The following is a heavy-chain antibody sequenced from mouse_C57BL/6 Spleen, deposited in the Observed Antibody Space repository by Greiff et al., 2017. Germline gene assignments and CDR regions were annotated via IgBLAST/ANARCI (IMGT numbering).Heavy chain of an antibody. D-gene: IGHD1-1*01. CDR2: IHPNSGST. CDR1: GYTFTSYW. CDR3: ARCHYYSSSRYFDV. J-gene: IGHJ1*03. V-gene: IGHV1-64*01. Sequence: QVQLQQPGAELVKPGASVKLSCKASGYTFTSYWMHWVKQRPGQGLEWIGMIHPNSGSTNYNEKFKSKATLTVDKSSSTAYMQLSSLTSEDSAVYYCARCHYYSSSRYFDVWGTGTTVTVSS.